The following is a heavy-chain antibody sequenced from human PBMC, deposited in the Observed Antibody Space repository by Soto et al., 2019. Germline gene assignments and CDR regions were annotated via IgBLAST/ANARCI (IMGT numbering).Heavy chain of an antibody. CDR3: ARHKIWAFDY. D-gene: IGHD3-16*01. V-gene: IGHV4-31*03. J-gene: IGHJ4*02. CDR2: IYYSGST. CDR1: GGSISSGGYY. Sequence: PSETLSLTCTVSGGSISSGGYYWSWIRQHPGKGLEWIGYIYYSGSTYYNPSLKSRVTISVDTSKNQFSLKLSSVTAADTAVYYCARHKIWAFDYWGQGTLVTVSS.